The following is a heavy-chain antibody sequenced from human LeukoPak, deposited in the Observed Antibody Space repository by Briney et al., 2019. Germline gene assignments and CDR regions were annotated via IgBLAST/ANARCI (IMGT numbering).Heavy chain of an antibody. J-gene: IGHJ5*02. D-gene: IGHD3-22*01. CDR2: ISWNSGSI. V-gene: IGHV3-9*01. Sequence: GGSLRLSCAASGFTFDDYAMHWVRQAPGKGLEWVSGISWNSGSIDYADSVKGRFTISRDNAKNSLYLQMNSLRAEDTALYYCASTYYYDSSGYSWGQGTLVTVSS. CDR3: ASTYYYDSSGYS. CDR1: GFTFDDYA.